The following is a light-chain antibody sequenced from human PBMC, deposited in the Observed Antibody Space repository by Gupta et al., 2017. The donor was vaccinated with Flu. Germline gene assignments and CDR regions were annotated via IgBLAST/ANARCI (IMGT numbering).Light chain of an antibody. V-gene: IGLV2-14*01. J-gene: IGLJ2*01. CDR3: NSYISGGTV. CDR1: SSDVGGYDH. Sequence: QPALTQPASLSGSPGPSITLSCIGTSSDVGGYDHVSWYQQHPGKAPKLMIYEVNNRPSGVSDRFSGSKSGNTASLTISGLQAEDEADYYCNSYISGGTVFGGGTKLTVL. CDR2: EVN.